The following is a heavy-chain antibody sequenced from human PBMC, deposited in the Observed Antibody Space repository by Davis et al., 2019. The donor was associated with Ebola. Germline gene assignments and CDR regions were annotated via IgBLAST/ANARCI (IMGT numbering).Heavy chain of an antibody. D-gene: IGHD3-22*01. CDR3: AIPDYYDSSGYQPNY. CDR2: INPHNGNT. V-gene: IGHV1-18*04. Sequence: AASVKVSCKASGYTFTNYGITWVRQAPGQGLEWMGWINPHNGNTNYAQNVQGRVTMTTDTSTSTAYMEVGSLRSDGTAVYYCAIPDYYDSSGYQPNYWGQGTLVTVSS. J-gene: IGHJ4*02. CDR1: GYTFTNYG.